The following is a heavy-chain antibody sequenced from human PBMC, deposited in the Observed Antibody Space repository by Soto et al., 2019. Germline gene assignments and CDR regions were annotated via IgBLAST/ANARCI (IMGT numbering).Heavy chain of an antibody. CDR2: ISSSGTYI. J-gene: IGHJ6*02. CDR3: ARDPSDCSSTSCWGYYALDV. D-gene: IGHD2-2*01. Sequence: GGSLRLSCAASGFTSSTYSMNWVRQAPGKGLEWVPSISSSGTYIHYADSLKGRFTISRDNAKNSLYLQMISLRAEDTAVYYCARDPSDCSSTSCWGYYALDVWGQGTTVTVSS. V-gene: IGHV3-21*01. CDR1: GFTSSTYS.